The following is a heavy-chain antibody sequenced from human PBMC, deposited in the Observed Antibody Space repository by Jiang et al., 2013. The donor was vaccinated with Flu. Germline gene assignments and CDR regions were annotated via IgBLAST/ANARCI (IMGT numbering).Heavy chain of an antibody. CDR2: ISSSSSYI. CDR3: ARDIKPDDSSGYYYPNFDY. V-gene: IGHV3-21*01. Sequence: GGSLRLSCAASGFTFSSYSMNWVRQAPGKGLEWVSSISSSSSYIYYADSVKGRFTISRDNAKNSLYLQMNSLRAEDTAVYYCARDIKPDDSSGYYYPNFDYWGQGTLVTVSS. D-gene: IGHD3-22*01. CDR1: GFTFSSYS. J-gene: IGHJ4*02.